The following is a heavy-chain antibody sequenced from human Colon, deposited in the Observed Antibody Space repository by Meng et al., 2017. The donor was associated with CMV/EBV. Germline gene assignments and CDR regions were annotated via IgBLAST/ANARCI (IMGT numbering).Heavy chain of an antibody. CDR1: GFTFSSYP. V-gene: IGHV3-21*01. CDR2: ISSSSSYI. CDR3: AKQRVTLLMNWDFDQ. J-gene: IGHJ4*02. D-gene: IGHD2-21*02. Sequence: GESLKISCAASGFTFSSYPMYWVRQAPGKGLEWVASISSSSSYIYYADSLKGRFTISRDNSKNTVFLEMTSLRPEDSATYYCAKQRVTLLMNWDFDQWGQGTLVTVSS.